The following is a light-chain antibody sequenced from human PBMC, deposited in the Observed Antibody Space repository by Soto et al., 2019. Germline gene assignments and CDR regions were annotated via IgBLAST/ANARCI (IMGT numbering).Light chain of an antibody. Sequence: QSALTQPASVSGSPGQSITISCTGTSSDVGSYNLVSWYQQHPGKAPKLMIYEVSKRPSGVSNRFSGSKSGNTASLTISGLQAEDEADYYCCSYAGSSTPYGFGTGTKLTVL. CDR3: CSYAGSSTPYG. CDR1: SSDVGSYNL. V-gene: IGLV2-23*02. J-gene: IGLJ1*01. CDR2: EVS.